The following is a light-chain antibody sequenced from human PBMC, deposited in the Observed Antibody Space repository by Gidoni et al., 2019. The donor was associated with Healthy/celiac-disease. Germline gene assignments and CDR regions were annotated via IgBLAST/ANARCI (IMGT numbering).Light chain of an antibody. CDR1: QSLGTF. Sequence: DIVLTQSPSTLSLSPGERATLSCRASQSLGTFLVWYQHKPGQAPRLVIYGASTRSTGVPARCRGAGSGTDVTLTIASREPEDCASYYCQQRGRWPLTFGGGTRVEI. CDR2: GAS. J-gene: IGKJ4*01. CDR3: QQRGRWPLT. V-gene: IGKV3-11*01.